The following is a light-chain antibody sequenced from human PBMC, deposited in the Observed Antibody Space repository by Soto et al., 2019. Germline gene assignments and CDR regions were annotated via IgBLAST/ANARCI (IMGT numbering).Light chain of an antibody. CDR2: EGT. J-gene: IGLJ1*01. Sequence: QSALTQPASVSGSPGQSIIISCSGSSNDVGGYNLVSWYQHHPDKAPKVIIYEGTKRPPGLSTRFSGSKSGNTASLTISGLQAEDEADYYCCSYAGGRTYVFGSGTKVTVL. CDR3: CSYAGGRTYV. CDR1: SNDVGGYNL. V-gene: IGLV2-23*01.